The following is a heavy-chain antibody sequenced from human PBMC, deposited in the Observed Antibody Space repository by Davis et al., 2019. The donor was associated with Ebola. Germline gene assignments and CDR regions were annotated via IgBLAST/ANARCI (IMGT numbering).Heavy chain of an antibody. CDR2: IYYSGST. V-gene: IGHV4-30-4*01. Sequence: MPSETLSLTCTVSGGSISSGDYYWSWIRQPPGKGLEWIGYIYYSGSTNYNPSLKSRVTISVDTSKNQFSLKLRSVTAADTALYYCARDQRGLGRVDYWGQGTLVTVSS. D-gene: IGHD1-1*01. J-gene: IGHJ4*02. CDR1: GGSISSGDYY. CDR3: ARDQRGLGRVDY.